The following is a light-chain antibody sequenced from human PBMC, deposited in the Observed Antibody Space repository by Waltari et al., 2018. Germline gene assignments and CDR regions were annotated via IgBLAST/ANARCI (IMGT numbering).Light chain of an antibody. Sequence: QSVLTQPPSASGTPGQRVTISCSGSSSNIGPNHVYWYQQLPGTAPNLLIYRNNGRPSGVPDRISGSKSGTSASLAISGLRSEDETDYHCATWDNSLSAWVFGGGTKLTVL. CDR3: ATWDNSLSAWV. J-gene: IGLJ3*02. V-gene: IGLV1-47*01. CDR1: SSNIGPNH. CDR2: RNN.